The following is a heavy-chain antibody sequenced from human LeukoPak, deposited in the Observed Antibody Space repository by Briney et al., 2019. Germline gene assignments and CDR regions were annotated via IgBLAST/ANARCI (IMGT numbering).Heavy chain of an antibody. D-gene: IGHD1-26*01. Sequence: PGGSLRLSCAASGFPFSSYSMNWVRQAPGKGLEWVSAISGSGGSTYYADSVKGRFTISRDNSKNTLYLQMNCLRAEDTAVYYCAKVLGGELPAYWGQGTLVTVSS. CDR3: AKVLGGELPAY. V-gene: IGHV3-23*01. CDR1: GFPFSSYS. J-gene: IGHJ4*02. CDR2: ISGSGGST.